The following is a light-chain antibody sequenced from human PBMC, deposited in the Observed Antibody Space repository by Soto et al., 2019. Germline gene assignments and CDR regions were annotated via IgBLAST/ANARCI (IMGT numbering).Light chain of an antibody. J-gene: IGKJ1*01. V-gene: IGKV3-15*01. Sequence: EIVLTQSPGTLSLSPGERATLSCRASQSVSSSYLAWYKQKPGQAPRLLIYGASTRATGIPARFSGSGSGTEFTLTISSLQSEDFEVYYCQQYNNWRWTFGQGTKVDIK. CDR3: QQYNNWRWT. CDR1: QSVSSSY. CDR2: GAS.